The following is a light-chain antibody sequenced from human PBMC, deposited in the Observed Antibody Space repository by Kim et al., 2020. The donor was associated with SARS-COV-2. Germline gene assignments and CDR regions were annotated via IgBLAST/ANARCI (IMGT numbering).Light chain of an antibody. J-gene: IGLJ2*01. CDR2: YDS. CDR1: NIGCKS. Sequence: ATGTTARFTCGGNNIGCKSVLCYQQKPGQAPVLVFYYDSDRPSGIPERFSGSNSGNTATLTISRVEAGDEADYYCQVWDSSSDHVVFGGGTQLTVL. CDR3: QVWDSSSDHVV. V-gene: IGLV3-21*04.